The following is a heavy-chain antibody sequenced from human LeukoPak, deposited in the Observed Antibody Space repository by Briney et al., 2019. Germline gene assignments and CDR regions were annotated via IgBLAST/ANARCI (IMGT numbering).Heavy chain of an antibody. Sequence: GRSLRLSCAASGFTFSSYGMHWVRQAPGKGLEWAAVIWYDGSNKYYADSAKGRFTISRDNPKNTLYLQMNSLRAEDTAVYYCAKSSAGGIGVDYWGQGTLVTVSS. CDR1: GFTFSSYG. D-gene: IGHD6-13*01. J-gene: IGHJ4*02. CDR3: AKSSAGGIGVDY. V-gene: IGHV3-33*06. CDR2: IWYDGSNK.